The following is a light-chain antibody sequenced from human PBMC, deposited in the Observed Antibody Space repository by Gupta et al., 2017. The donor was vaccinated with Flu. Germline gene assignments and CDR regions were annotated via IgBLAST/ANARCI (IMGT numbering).Light chain of an antibody. J-gene: IGLJ1*01. CDR3: SSYTISSAYV. Sequence: QSALTQPASVSGPPRQSITISCTGTSSDVGGYNSVSWYQQHPGKAPKLMIYGVTDRPSGVSTRFSGSKSGNTASLTISGLQAEDEADYYCSSYTISSAYVFATGTKVTVL. V-gene: IGLV2-14*03. CDR1: SSDVGGYNS. CDR2: GVT.